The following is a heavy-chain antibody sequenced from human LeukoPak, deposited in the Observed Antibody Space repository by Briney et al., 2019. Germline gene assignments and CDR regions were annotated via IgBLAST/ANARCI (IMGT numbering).Heavy chain of an antibody. J-gene: IGHJ3*01. V-gene: IGHV4-31*03. CDR3: ARSNSNWNYDALDL. CDR1: GGSISSGGYY. Sequence: SQTLSLTCSVSGGSISSGGYYWTWIRQSPGKGLEWIGYISYSGNTDYNPSLKSRVTISVDTSKNHFSLKLSSVTAADTAVYSCARSNSNWNYDALDLWGQGTMVTVSS. CDR2: ISYSGNT. D-gene: IGHD1-7*01.